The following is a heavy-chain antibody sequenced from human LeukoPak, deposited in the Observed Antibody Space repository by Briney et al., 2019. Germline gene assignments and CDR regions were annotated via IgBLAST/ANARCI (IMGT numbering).Heavy chain of an antibody. J-gene: IGHJ6*03. CDR2: IDWDDGK. V-gene: IGHV2-70*04. D-gene: IGHD6-19*01. CDR3: ARYSRGWDYMDV. Sequence: SGPALVKPTQTLTLTCNFSGFSLSTQRMRVSWIRQTPGKALEWLARIDWDDGKFYSTSLTTRLTISQDTSKNQVVLTMTNMDPADTGTYYCARYSRGWDYMDVWGKGTTVTVSS. CDR1: GFSLSTQRMR.